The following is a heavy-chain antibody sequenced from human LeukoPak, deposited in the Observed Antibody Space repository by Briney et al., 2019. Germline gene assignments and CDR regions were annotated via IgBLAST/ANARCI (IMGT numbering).Heavy chain of an antibody. Sequence: ASVKVSCKASGYTFTTYAIHWVRQAPGQRLEWMGWIDAGNAKTRYSQKFQGRVTITRNTSISTAYMELSSLRSEDTAVYYCARVPPHDIGYCSSTSCYHYYYYMDVWGKGTTVTVSS. V-gene: IGHV1-3*01. D-gene: IGHD2-2*01. CDR3: ARVPPHDIGYCSSTSCYHYYYYMDV. CDR2: IDAGNAKT. J-gene: IGHJ6*03. CDR1: GYTFTTYA.